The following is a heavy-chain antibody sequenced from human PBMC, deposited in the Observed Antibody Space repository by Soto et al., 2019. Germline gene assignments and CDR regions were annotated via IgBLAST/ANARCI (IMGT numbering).Heavy chain of an antibody. D-gene: IGHD3-22*01. CDR3: ARDSYYDSSGYYWDY. Sequence: GGSLRLSCAASGFTVSSNYMSWVHQAPGKGLERVSVIYSGGSTYYADSVKGRFTISRDNSKNTLYLQMNSLRAEDTAVYYCARDSYYDSSGYYWDYWGQGTLVTVSS. J-gene: IGHJ4*02. CDR2: IYSGGST. CDR1: GFTVSSNY. V-gene: IGHV3-53*01.